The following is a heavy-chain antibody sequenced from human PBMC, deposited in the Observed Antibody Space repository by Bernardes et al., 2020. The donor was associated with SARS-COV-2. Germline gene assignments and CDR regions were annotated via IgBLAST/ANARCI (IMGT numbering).Heavy chain of an antibody. D-gene: IGHD2-2*01. J-gene: IGHJ4*02. V-gene: IGHV3-21*01. CDR1: GFTFSDYY. Sequence: GGSLRLSRAVSGFTFSDYYMTWVRQAPGKGLEWVSSISLSSTYIYYAESVRGRFTVSRDNSRNSLYLQMDSLRAEDTAVYYCAREVGTVPAAKDYFDHWGQGTLVTVSS. CDR2: ISLSSTYI. CDR3: AREVGTVPAAKDYFDH.